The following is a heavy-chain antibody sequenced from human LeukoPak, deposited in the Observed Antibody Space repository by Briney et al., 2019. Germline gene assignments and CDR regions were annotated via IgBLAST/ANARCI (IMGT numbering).Heavy chain of an antibody. D-gene: IGHD3-16*02. CDR3: ARGLRLGEISTNR. V-gene: IGHV4-38-2*01. J-gene: IGHJ5*02. Sequence: PSETLSLTCAVSGYSISSGSYCGWSRQPPGKGLEWIGSIYHSGSTYYNPSLKSRVTISVDTSKNQFSLELSSVTAADTAVYYFARGLRLGEISTNRWGRGTLVTVSS. CDR2: IYHSGST. CDR1: GYSISSGSY.